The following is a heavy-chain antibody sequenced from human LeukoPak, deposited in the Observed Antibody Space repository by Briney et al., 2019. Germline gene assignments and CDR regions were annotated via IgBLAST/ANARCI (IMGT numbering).Heavy chain of an antibody. CDR2: LTSGGSS. Sequence: GGSLRLSCAASELTFSNYAMSWVRQAPGKGLEWVSSLTSGGSSYYADSVKGRFTISRDNSRNTLYLQMNSLRAEDTAVYYCAKGLGSGSYYNVFDYWGQGTLVTVSS. V-gene: IGHV3-23*01. CDR1: ELTFSNYA. J-gene: IGHJ4*02. CDR3: AKGLGSGSYYNVFDY. D-gene: IGHD3-10*01.